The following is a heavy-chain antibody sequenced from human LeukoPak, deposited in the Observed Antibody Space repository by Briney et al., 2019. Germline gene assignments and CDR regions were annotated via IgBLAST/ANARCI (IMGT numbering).Heavy chain of an antibody. J-gene: IGHJ6*02. D-gene: IGHD6-6*01. CDR2: INGSGGST. V-gene: IGHV3-23*01. CDR1: GFTLSSYA. Sequence: GSLRLSCAASGFTLSSYAISWVRQAPGKWLEWVSAINGSGGSTYYADSVKGRFTISRDNSKNTLYLQMNSLRAEDTAVYYCAKRSVYYGMDVWGQGTTVTVSS. CDR3: AKRSVYYGMDV.